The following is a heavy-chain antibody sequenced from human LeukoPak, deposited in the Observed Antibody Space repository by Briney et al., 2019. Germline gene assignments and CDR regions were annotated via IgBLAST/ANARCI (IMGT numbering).Heavy chain of an antibody. CDR3: VRGGWCDH. J-gene: IGHJ5*02. CDR2: ISAYNGNS. CDR1: GYNFTPYG. V-gene: IGHV1-18*01. Sequence: ASVKVSCKASGYNFTPYGINWVRQAPGQGLEWLGWISAYNGNSNSAQMFQCRVTMTTEISTSTAYMELRNLTSDDTAVYYCVRGGWCDHWGQGTLVTVSS.